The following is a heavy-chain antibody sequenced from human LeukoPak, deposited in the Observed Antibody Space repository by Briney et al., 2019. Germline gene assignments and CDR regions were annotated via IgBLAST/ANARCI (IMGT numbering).Heavy chain of an antibody. Sequence: PSVTLSLTCTVSGGSISSYYWSWIRQPPGKGLEWIGYIYYSGSTNYNPSLKSRVTISVDTSKNQFSLKLSSVTAADTAVYYCARDSVELNAFDIWGQGTMVTVSS. CDR3: ARDSVELNAFDI. CDR1: GGSISSYY. CDR2: IYYSGST. V-gene: IGHV4-59*01. D-gene: IGHD4-23*01. J-gene: IGHJ3*02.